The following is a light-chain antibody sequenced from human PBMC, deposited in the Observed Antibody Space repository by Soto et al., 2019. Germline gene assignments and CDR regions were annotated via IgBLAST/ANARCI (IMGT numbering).Light chain of an antibody. CDR2: RAS. V-gene: IGKV3-15*01. CDR3: HQYKYWPPET. J-gene: IGKJ1*01. CDR1: QNIYSN. Sequence: VMTQSQTTLSVSPGQRATLSCRASQNIYSNVAWYQQRPGQAPRLLXYRASTRATGIPARFSGSGAGTEFILTISSLQSEDSAVYYCHQYKYWPPETFCQVTKVDIK.